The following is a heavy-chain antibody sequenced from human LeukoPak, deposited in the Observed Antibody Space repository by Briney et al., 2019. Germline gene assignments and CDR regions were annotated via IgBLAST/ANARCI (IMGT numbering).Heavy chain of an antibody. V-gene: IGHV1-69*04. D-gene: IGHD3-16*02. Sequence: SVKVSCKASGGTFSSYAISWVRQAPGQGLEWMGRIIPILGIANYAQKFQGRVTITADKSTSTAYMELSSLRSDDTAVYYCARDLTQYDYVWGSYRYEYYYYYGMDVWGQGTTVTVSS. CDR3: ARDLTQYDYVWGSYRYEYYYYYGMDV. J-gene: IGHJ6*02. CDR2: IIPILGIA. CDR1: GGTFSSYA.